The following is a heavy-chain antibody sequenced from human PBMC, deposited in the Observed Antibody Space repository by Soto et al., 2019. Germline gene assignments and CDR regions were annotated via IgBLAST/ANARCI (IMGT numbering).Heavy chain of an antibody. CDR3: ARRGSYRPPLDY. Sequence: SETLSLTCTVSGGSISSYYWSWIRQPPGKGLEWIGYIYYSGSTNYNPSLKSRVNKSVDTSKNQFSLKMSSVTAADTAVYYCARRGSYRPPLDYWGQGTLVTVSS. CDR2: IYYSGST. J-gene: IGHJ4*02. D-gene: IGHD3-16*02. V-gene: IGHV4-59*12. CDR1: GGSISSYY.